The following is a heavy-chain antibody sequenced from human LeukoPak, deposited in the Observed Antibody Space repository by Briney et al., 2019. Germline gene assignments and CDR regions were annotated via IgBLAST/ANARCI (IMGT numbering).Heavy chain of an antibody. CDR1: GYSISSGYY. V-gene: IGHV4-38-2*02. Sequence: SETLSLTCTVSGYSISSGYYWGWIRQPPGKGLEWIGYIYYSGSTYYNPSLKSRVTISVDTSKNQFSLKLSSVTAADTAVYYCARANNSGYDWEDAFDIWGQGTMVTVSS. J-gene: IGHJ3*02. CDR3: ARANNSGYDWEDAFDI. D-gene: IGHD5-12*01. CDR2: IYYSGST.